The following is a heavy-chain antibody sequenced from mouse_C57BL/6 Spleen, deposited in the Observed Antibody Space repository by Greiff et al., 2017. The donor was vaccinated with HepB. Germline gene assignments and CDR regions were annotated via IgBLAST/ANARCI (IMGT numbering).Heavy chain of an antibody. V-gene: IGHV2-9*01. CDR3: AKRDSNLAWFAY. J-gene: IGHJ3*01. CDR1: GFSLTSYG. CDR2: IWGGGST. D-gene: IGHD2-5*01. Sequence: QVQLKESGPGLVAPSQSLSITCTVSGFSLTSYGVDPVRQPPGKGLEWLGVIWGGGSTNYNSALMSRLSISKDNSKSQVFLKMNSLQTDDTAMYYCAKRDSNLAWFAYWGQGTLVTVSA.